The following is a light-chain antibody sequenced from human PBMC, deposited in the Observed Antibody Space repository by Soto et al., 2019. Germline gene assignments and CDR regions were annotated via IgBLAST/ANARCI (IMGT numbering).Light chain of an antibody. CDR2: DAS. Sequence: IVLTQSPAILSLSPGERATLSCRASQSLINFVAWYQHKPGQPPRLLIYDASKRATGIPTRFSGSGSGTDFTLTISSLQPEDFAVYYCQQRSNWPDAFGQGTRLEI. V-gene: IGKV3-11*01. J-gene: IGKJ5*01. CDR1: QSLINF. CDR3: QQRSNWPDA.